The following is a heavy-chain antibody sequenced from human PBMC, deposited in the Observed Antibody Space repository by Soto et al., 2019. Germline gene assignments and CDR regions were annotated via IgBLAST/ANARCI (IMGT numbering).Heavy chain of an antibody. CDR2: IYYSGST. V-gene: IGHV4-39*01. D-gene: IGHD4-4*01. CDR1: GGSISSSSYY. J-gene: IGHJ6*02. Sequence: KPSETLSLTCTVSGGSISSSSYYWGWIRQPPGKGLEWIGSIYYSGSTYYNPSLKSRVTISVDTSKNQFSLKLSSVTAAATAVYYCASLNTVTTFYYYGMDVWGQGTTVTVSS. CDR3: ASLNTVTTFYYYGMDV.